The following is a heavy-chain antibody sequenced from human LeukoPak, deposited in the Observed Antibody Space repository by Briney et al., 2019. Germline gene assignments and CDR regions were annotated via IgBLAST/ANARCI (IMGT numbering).Heavy chain of an antibody. CDR1: GGSISSYY. CDR3: ARVNYSGSYYFDY. D-gene: IGHD1-26*01. J-gene: IGHJ4*02. Sequence: SETLSLTCTDSGGSISSYYWSWIRQPPGKGLEWIGYIYYSGSTNYNPSLKSRVTISVDTSKNQFSLKLSSVTAADTAVYYCARVNYSGSYYFDYWGQGTLVTVSS. V-gene: IGHV4-59*01. CDR2: IYYSGST.